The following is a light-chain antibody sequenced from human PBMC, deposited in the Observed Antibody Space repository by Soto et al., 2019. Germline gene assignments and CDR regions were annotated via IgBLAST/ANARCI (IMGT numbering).Light chain of an antibody. J-gene: IGLJ1*01. CDR1: SSDVGGYNY. Sequence: SALTQPVSVSGSPGQSITISCTGTSSDVGGYNYVSWYQQHPGKAPKLMIYEVSNRPSGVSNRFSGSKSGNTASLTISGLQAEDEADYYCSSYTSSSTLRVFGTGTKVTV. CDR2: EVS. V-gene: IGLV2-14*01. CDR3: SSYTSSSTLRV.